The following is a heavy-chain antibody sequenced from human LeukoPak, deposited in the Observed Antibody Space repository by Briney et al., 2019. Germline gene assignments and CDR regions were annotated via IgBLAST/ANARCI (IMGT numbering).Heavy chain of an antibody. CDR2: ISTSGAST. J-gene: IGHJ6*02. D-gene: IGHD5-24*01. V-gene: IGHV3-23*01. CDR3: AKVSRDGYKSGMDV. Sequence: GGSLRLSCAASGFTFSSYAMSWVRQAPGKGLEWVSTISTSGASTYYADSVEGRFTISRDNSKDTLYLQKDSLRAEDTAVYYCAKVSRDGYKSGMDVWGQGTTVTVSS. CDR1: GFTFSSYA.